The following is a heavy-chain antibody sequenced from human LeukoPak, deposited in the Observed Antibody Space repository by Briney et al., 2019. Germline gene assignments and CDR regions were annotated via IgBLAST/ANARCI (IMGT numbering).Heavy chain of an antibody. D-gene: IGHD4-23*01. CDR3: ARIGGNDY. J-gene: IGHJ4*02. Sequence: SETLSLTCTVSGGSISTYYWSWIRQPPGKGLEWIGYIYYSGSTNYNPSLKSRVTISVDTSKNQFSLKLTSVTAADAAVYYCARIGGNDYWGQGTLVTVSS. CDR1: GGSISTYY. CDR2: IYYSGST. V-gene: IGHV4-59*08.